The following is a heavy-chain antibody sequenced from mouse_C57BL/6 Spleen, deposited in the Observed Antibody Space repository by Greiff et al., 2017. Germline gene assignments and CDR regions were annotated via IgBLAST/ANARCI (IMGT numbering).Heavy chain of an antibody. V-gene: IGHV1-64*01. J-gene: IGHJ1*03. CDR1: GYTFTSYW. CDR3: ASSSTTVVAHWYFDV. D-gene: IGHD1-1*01. Sequence: QVQLQQPGAELVKPGASVKLSCKASGYTFTSYWMHWVKQRPGQGLEWIGMIHPNSGSTNYNEKFKSKATLTVDKSSSTAYMQLSSLTSEDSAVYYCASSSTTVVAHWYFDVWGTGTTVTVSS. CDR2: IHPNSGST.